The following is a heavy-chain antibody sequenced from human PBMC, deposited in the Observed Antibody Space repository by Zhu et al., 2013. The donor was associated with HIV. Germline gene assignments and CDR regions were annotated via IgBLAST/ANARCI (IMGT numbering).Heavy chain of an antibody. Sequence: VQLVESGGGVVQPGRSLRLSCAASGFTFSSYAMRWVRHTPGKGLEWVAAISFDGSDKYYADSVKGRFTISRDNSKNTLYLQINSLRAEDTAVYYCARAGNYYDTSGSPAPFDIWGQGTVVTVSS. CDR3: ARAGNYYDTSGSPAPFDI. V-gene: IGHV3-30-3*01. CDR1: GFTFSSYA. CDR2: ISFDGSDK. D-gene: IGHD3-22*01. J-gene: IGHJ3*02.